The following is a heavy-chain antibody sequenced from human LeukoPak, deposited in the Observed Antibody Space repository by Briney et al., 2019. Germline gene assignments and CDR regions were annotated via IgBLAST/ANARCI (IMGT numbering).Heavy chain of an antibody. D-gene: IGHD6-19*01. Sequence: SYTLPLTCTVCGGSLSNYYWSWIRQPPATGREGIGYIYYSGCTNYNPSLKRRVTISDGTSKNQFDPKLPSATAADTAGYYCARHGGWAFDIWGQGTMVTVSS. J-gene: IGHJ3*02. V-gene: IGHV4-59*08. CDR1: GGSLSNYY. CDR2: IYYSGCT. CDR3: ARHGGWAFDI.